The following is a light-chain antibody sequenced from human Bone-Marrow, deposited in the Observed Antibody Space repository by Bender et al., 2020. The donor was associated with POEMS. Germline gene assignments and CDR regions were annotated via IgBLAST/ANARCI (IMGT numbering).Light chain of an antibody. CDR2: EVS. CDR3: AAWDDYLNGWV. Sequence: QSALTQPLSASGSPGQSVTISCNGSSDDVGRYNFVSWYQQYPGKVPKLILFEVSVRPSGVPDRFTGSKSGTSASLAISGLQSEDEAHYYCAAWDDYLNGWVFGGGTKLTVL. V-gene: IGLV2-8*01. J-gene: IGLJ3*02. CDR1: SDDVGRYNF.